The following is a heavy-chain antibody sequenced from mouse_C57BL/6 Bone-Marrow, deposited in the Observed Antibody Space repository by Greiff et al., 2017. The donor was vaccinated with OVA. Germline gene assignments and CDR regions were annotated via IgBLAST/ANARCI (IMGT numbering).Heavy chain of an antibody. J-gene: IGHJ2*01. CDR2: ISYDGSN. D-gene: IGHD1-1*01. V-gene: IGHV3-6*01. Sequence: DVKLQESGPGLVKPSQSLSLTCSVTGYSITSGYYWNWIRQFPGNKLEWMGYISYDGSNNYNPSLKNRISITRDTSKNQFFLKLNSVTTEDTATYYCASYYYGSSNYFDYWGQGTTLTVSS. CDR3: ASYYYGSSNYFDY. CDR1: GYSITSGYY.